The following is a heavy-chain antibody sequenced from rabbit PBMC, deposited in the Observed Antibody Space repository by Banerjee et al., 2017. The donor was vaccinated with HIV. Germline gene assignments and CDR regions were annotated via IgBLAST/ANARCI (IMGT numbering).Heavy chain of an antibody. D-gene: IGHD1-1*01. V-gene: IGHV1S45*01. Sequence: QEQLKETGGGLVQPGGSLTLSCKASGTDFSSYYYMCWVRQAPGKGLEWIACIYAGNSGNTYYASWAKGRFTISKTSSTTVTLQMTSLTAADTATYFCARDRYTLSSDYSFYFGLWGPGTLVTVS. CDR1: GTDFSSYYY. J-gene: IGHJ4*01. CDR2: IYAGNSGNT. CDR3: ARDRYTLSSDYSFYFGL.